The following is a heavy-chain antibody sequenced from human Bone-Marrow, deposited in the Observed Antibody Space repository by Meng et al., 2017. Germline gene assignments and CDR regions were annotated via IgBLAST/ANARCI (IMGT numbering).Heavy chain of an antibody. J-gene: IGHJ3*01. CDR3: ARDRGYYPDTFDF. D-gene: IGHD3-22*01. Sequence: ASVKVSCKASGYTFTSHYMHWVRQAPGQGLEWMGWIRGDGDDRNYAQKVQGRVTMTTDTSTSTASMELRSLTSDDTAVYYCARDRGYYPDTFDFWGQGTMVTVSS. V-gene: IGHV1-18*04. CDR1: GYTFTSHY. CDR2: IRGDGDDR.